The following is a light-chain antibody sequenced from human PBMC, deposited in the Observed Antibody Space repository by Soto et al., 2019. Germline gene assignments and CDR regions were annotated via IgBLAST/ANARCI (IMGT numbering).Light chain of an antibody. V-gene: IGLV1-40*01. J-gene: IGLJ2*01. CDR1: SSNIGAGYD. Sequence: QAVVTQPPSVSGAPGQRVTISCTGGSSNIGAGYDVHWYQQLPGTAPKLLIYGNTNRPSGVPDRFSGSKSGTSASLAITGLQAEDEADYYCQSYDSSLSPVVFGGGTQLTVL. CDR3: QSYDSSLSPVV. CDR2: GNT.